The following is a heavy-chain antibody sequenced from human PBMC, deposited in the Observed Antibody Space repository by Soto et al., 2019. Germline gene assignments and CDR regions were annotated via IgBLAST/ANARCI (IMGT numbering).Heavy chain of an antibody. J-gene: IGHJ3*02. CDR2: ISYDGSNK. V-gene: IGHV3-30*18. CDR1: GFTXSSYG. D-gene: IGHD2-2*01. CDR3: ANDFLGYCSSTSCYDAFDI. Sequence: PXGSLRLSCAASGFTXSSYGMHWVRQAPGKGLDWVAVISYDGSNKYYADSVKGRFTISRDNSKNTLYLQMNSLRAEDTAVYYCANDFLGYCSSTSCYDAFDIWGQGTMVTVSS.